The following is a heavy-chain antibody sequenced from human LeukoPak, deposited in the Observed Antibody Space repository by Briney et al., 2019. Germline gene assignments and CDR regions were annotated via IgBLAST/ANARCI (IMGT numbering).Heavy chain of an antibody. V-gene: IGHV4-4*02. J-gene: IGHJ4*02. CDR3: VRANSGSYRTFDY. D-gene: IGHD1-26*01. CDR1: GGSISSSNW. CDR2: IYHSGST. Sequence: SETLSLTCAVSGGSISSSNWWSWVRQPPGKGLEWIGEIYHSGSTNYNPSLKSRVTISVDKSKNQFSLKLSSVTAADTAVYYCVRANSGSYRTFDYWGQGTLVTVSS.